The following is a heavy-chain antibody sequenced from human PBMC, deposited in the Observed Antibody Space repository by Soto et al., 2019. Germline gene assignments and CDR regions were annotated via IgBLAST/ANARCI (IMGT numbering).Heavy chain of an antibody. V-gene: IGHV3-13*01. D-gene: IGHD6-6*01. CDR1: GFTFSSYD. CDR2: IGTAGDT. Sequence: GGSLRLSCAASGFTFSSYDMHWVRQATGKGLEWVSAIGTAGDTYYPGSVKGRFTISRENAKNSLYLQMNSLRAEDTAVYCCARDSDLTIAARRMFTGGYGMDVWGQGTTVTVSS. J-gene: IGHJ6*02. CDR3: ARDSDLTIAARRMFTGGYGMDV.